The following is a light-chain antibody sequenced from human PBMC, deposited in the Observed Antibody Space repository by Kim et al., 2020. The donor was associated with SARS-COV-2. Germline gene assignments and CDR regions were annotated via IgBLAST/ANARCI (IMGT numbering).Light chain of an antibody. V-gene: IGKV1-5*01. CDR2: EAS. Sequence: ASIGDTVTITCRANQSLNSWLAWYLQEPGKAPKLLIFEASTLNSGVPSRFSGSGSGTDFSLTISSLQPDDFATYFCQQYYTYPITFGGGTKVDIK. CDR3: QQYYTYPIT. J-gene: IGKJ4*01. CDR1: QSLNSW.